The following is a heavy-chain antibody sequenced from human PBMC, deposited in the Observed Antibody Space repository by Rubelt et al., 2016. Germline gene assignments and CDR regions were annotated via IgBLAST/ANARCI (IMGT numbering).Heavy chain of an antibody. CDR2: IYYSGDS. D-gene: IGHD1-26*01. CDR1: GGSITSSSYY. V-gene: IGHV4-39*07. CDR3: AGSVGGSLLEY. Sequence: QLQLQESGPGLVKPSETLSLTCSVSGGSITSSSYYWGWIRQPPGKGLEWIGSIYYSGDSYYNPSLKSRVTISVDTSKNPVSPKAGVGTAAETAVYYWAGSVGGSLLEYWGQGTLVTVSS. J-gene: IGHJ4*02.